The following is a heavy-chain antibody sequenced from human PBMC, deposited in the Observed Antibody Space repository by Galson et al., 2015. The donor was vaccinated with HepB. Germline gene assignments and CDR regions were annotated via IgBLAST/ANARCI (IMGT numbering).Heavy chain of an antibody. Sequence: SLRLSCAASGFTFSSYGMHWVRQAPGKGLEWVAVIWYDGSNKYYADSVKGRFTISRDNSKNTLYLQMNSLRAEDTAVYYCARGPWSTEYYFDYWGQGTLVTVSS. CDR3: ARGPWSTEYYFDY. CDR2: IWYDGSNK. V-gene: IGHV3-33*01. D-gene: IGHD3-3*01. J-gene: IGHJ4*02. CDR1: GFTFSSYG.